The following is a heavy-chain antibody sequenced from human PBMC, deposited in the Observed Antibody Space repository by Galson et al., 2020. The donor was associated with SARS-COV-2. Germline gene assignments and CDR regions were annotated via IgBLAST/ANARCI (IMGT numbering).Heavy chain of an antibody. V-gene: IGHV4-59*01. D-gene: IGHD4-17*01. CDR2: ISYSGSA. J-gene: IGHJ6*02. Sequence: ETSETLSPTCRVSDGPMSSYYWSWIRQPPGKGLEWIGYISYSGSANYNPSLRSRVTISVDLSKNQFSLKVTSVTAADTAVYYCARDPAPLYGDNYYYGMDVWGRGTTGTVSS. CDR3: ARDPAPLYGDNYYYGMDV. CDR1: DGPMSSYY.